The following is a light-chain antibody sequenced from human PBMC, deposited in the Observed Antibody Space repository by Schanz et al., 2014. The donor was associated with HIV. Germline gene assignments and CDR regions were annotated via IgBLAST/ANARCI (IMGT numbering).Light chain of an antibody. CDR1: QSIRDW. J-gene: IGKJ3*01. CDR3: QQYDTYPFT. Sequence: DIQMTQSPSTLSVSVGDGVTITCRASQSIRDWLAWYQQKPGKAPKLLIYKASTLESGVPSRFRGSGSGTEYTLTISSLQPDDFATYYCQQYDTYPFTFGPGTKVDIK. V-gene: IGKV1-5*03. CDR2: KAS.